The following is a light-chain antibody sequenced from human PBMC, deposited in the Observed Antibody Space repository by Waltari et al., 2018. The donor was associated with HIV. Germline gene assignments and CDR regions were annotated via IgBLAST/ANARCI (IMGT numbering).Light chain of an antibody. Sequence: QSVLTLPPSASGTLGQRVTTSCSGCNSNIGSDLVHWYQHLPGRAPKLLSYSNNQRPSGVPDRFSGSKSGTAASLAISGLQSEDEADYYCAVWDDSLNGPVFGGGTKLTVL. CDR3: AVWDDSLNGPV. CDR1: NSNIGSDL. CDR2: SNN. V-gene: IGLV1-44*01. J-gene: IGLJ3*02.